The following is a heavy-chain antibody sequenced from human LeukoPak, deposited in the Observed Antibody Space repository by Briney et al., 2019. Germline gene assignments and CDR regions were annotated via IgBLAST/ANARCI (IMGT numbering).Heavy chain of an antibody. D-gene: IGHD2-8*01. CDR1: GFTFSNAW. CDR3: TTSACSNGVYSTSVYY. V-gene: IGHV3-15*01. Sequence: PGGSLRLSCAASGFTFSNAWMSWVRPARGEGREWVGCIKRKTDGGTTNYAAPVKGRFTMSRDDSKNTLYLQMNSLKTEDTAVYYCTTSACSNGVYSTSVYYWGQGTLVTVSS. CDR2: IKRKTDGGTT. J-gene: IGHJ4*02.